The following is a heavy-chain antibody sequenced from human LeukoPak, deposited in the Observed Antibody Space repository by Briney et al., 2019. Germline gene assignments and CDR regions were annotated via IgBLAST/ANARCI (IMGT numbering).Heavy chain of an antibody. CDR3: AKDRYADGFDY. J-gene: IGHJ4*02. D-gene: IGHD3-9*01. V-gene: IGHV3-23*01. CDR2: ISGSGGST. CDR1: GFTFSSYA. Sequence: GGSLRLSCAASGFTFSSYAMSWVRQAPGKGLEGVSAISGSGGSTYYADSVKGRFTISRDNSKHTLYLQMNSLRAEDTAVYYCAKDRYADGFDYWGQGTLVTVSS.